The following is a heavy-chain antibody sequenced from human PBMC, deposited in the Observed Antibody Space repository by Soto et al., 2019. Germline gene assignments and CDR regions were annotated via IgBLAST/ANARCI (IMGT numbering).Heavy chain of an antibody. CDR3: ARDLGDSYGYVFYYGMDV. V-gene: IGHV1-69*13. D-gene: IGHD5-18*01. J-gene: IGHJ6*02. CDR2: IIPIFGTA. Sequence: GASVKVSCKASGGTFSSYAISWVRQAPGQGLEWMGGIIPIFGTANYAQKFQGRVTITADESTSTAYMELSSLRSEDTAVYYCARDLGDSYGYVFYYGMDVWGQGTTVTVSS. CDR1: GGTFSSYA.